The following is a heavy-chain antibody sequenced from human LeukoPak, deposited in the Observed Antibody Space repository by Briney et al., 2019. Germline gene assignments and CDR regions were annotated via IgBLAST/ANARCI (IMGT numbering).Heavy chain of an antibody. CDR3: AKFLYTYSSSSGGDYYYMDV. Sequence: PGGSLRLSCAASGFTFSSYGMHWVRQAPGKGLEWVAVISYDGSNKYYADSVKGRFTISRDNSKNTLYLQMNSLRAEDTAVYYCAKFLYTYSSSSGGDYYYMDVWGKGTTVTISS. V-gene: IGHV3-30*18. D-gene: IGHD6-13*01. CDR2: ISYDGSNK. CDR1: GFTFSSYG. J-gene: IGHJ6*03.